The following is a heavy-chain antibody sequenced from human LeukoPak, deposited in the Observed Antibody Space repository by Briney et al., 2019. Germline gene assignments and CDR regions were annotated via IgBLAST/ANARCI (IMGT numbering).Heavy chain of an antibody. V-gene: IGHV3-23*01. D-gene: IGHD6-19*01. CDR1: GFTFSSYA. J-gene: IGHJ4*02. CDR2: ISGSGGST. CDR3: AKGVAVAGTSNYFDY. Sequence: PGGSLRLSCAASGFTFSSYAMSWVRQAPGKGLEWVSAISGSGGSTYYADSVKGRFTISRDNSKNTLYLQMSSLRAEDTAVYYCAKGVAVAGTSNYFDYWGQGTLVTVSS.